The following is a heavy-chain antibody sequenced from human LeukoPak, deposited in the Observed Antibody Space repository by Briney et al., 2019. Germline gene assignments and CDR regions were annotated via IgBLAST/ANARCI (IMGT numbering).Heavy chain of an antibody. D-gene: IGHD2-2*01. CDR1: GFTFSSYV. CDR3: ARGTDIVVVPAANFDY. J-gene: IGHJ4*02. V-gene: IGHV3-33*01. CDR2: IWYDGSNK. Sequence: GGSLRLSCAASGFTFSSYVMHWVRQAPGKGLEWVAVIWYDGSNKYYADSVKGRFTISRDNSKNTLYLQMNSLRAEDTAVYYCARGTDIVVVPAANFDYWGQGTLVTVSS.